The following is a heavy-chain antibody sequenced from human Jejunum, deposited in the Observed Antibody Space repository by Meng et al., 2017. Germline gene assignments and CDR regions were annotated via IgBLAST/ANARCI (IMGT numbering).Heavy chain of an antibody. CDR3: GKGSGFGYGSNNY. D-gene: IGHD3-10*01. V-gene: IGHV3-23*01. CDR2: ISGSGGST. J-gene: IGHJ4*02. Sequence: GGSLRLSCAASGFTFSSYGISWVRQAPGKGLEWVSGISGSGGSTYYADSVKGRFSISRDNSKNNLYLEMNSLRVEDTAVYYCGKGSGFGYGSNNYWGQGTLVTVSS. CDR1: GFTFSSYG.